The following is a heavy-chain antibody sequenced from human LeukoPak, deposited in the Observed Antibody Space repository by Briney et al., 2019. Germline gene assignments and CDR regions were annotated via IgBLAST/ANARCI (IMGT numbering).Heavy chain of an antibody. CDR3: ARDESKDIVSGSYVVYYYYMDV. V-gene: IGHV4-4*07. D-gene: IGHD3-16*01. Sequence: PSETLSLTCTVSGGAISSYYWSWIGQPAGKRLEWIGRINTSGSTNYNPSLKSRVTMSIDTSKNQFSLKLSSVSAADTAVYFCARDESKDIVSGSYVVYYYYMDVWGKGTTLTVSS. CDR2: INTSGST. CDR1: GGAISSYY. J-gene: IGHJ6*03.